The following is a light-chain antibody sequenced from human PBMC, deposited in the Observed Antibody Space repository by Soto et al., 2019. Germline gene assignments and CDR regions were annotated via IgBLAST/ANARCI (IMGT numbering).Light chain of an antibody. CDR1: SSDVGYYDY. CDR2: EVT. V-gene: IGLV2-14*01. Sequence: QSALTQPASVSGSLGQSITISCTGTSSDVGYYDYVSWYQQHPGKAPDLMIYEVTNRPSGVSNRFSGSKSGTTASLTISGLQAEDEADYYCISYTYSSTYVFGTGTKLTVL. J-gene: IGLJ1*01. CDR3: ISYTYSSTYV.